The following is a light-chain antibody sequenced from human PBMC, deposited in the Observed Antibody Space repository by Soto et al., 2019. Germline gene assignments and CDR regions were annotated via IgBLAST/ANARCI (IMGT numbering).Light chain of an antibody. J-gene: IGLJ1*01. CDR1: SGHSSYA. Sequence: QSVLTQAPSASASRGASVNLTCTLSSGHSSYAIAWHQLQPEKGPRYLLTVNGDGSHNKGDGIPDRFSGSSSGAERFLTIASLQSEDEADYYCQTWGTGLRVFGTGTKLTVL. CDR2: VNGDGSH. V-gene: IGLV4-69*01. CDR3: QTWGTGLRV.